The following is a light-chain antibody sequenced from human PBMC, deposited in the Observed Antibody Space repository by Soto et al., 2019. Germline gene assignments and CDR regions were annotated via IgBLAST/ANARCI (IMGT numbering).Light chain of an antibody. J-gene: IGKJ1*01. CDR2: GAS. CDR3: QQYNNWPPWT. V-gene: IGKV3-15*01. Sequence: EIVMTQSPATLSVSPGARATLSCRARQSVSSNLAWYQQKPGQAPRLLIYGASTRATGIPARFSGSGSGTEFTLTVSRLQSEDFAVYYCQQYNNWPPWTCGQGTKVEIK. CDR1: QSVSSN.